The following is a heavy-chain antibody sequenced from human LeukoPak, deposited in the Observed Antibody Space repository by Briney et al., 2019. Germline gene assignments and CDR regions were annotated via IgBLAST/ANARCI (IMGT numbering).Heavy chain of an antibody. CDR2: IYYNGST. Sequence: SETLSLTCTVSGGSISSSSYYWGWIRQPPGKGLEWIGSIYYNGSTYYNPSLKSRVTISVDTSKNQFSLKLSSVTAADTAVYYCARHGQWELPGFDYWGQGTLVTVSS. CDR3: ARHGQWELPGFDY. V-gene: IGHV4-39*01. J-gene: IGHJ4*02. CDR1: GGSISSSSYY. D-gene: IGHD1-26*01.